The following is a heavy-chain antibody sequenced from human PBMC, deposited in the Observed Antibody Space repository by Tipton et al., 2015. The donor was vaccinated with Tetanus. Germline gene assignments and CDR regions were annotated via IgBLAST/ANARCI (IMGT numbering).Heavy chain of an antibody. Sequence: TLSLTCTVSGGFSSGDHYWTWIRQPPGKGLEWIGYIYSPGTTSYAPSLRGRATISFDSVKNHFSLSLSSVTAADTAMYYCARDGGNYFYYGMNVWGQGAAVTVSS. CDR1: GGFSSGDHY. CDR3: ARDGGNYFYYGMNV. CDR2: IYSPGTT. V-gene: IGHV4-31*03. J-gene: IGHJ6*02.